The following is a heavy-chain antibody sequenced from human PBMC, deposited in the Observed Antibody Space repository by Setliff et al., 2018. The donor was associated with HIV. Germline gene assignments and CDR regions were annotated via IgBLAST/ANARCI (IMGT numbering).Heavy chain of an antibody. V-gene: IGHV3-11*04. CDR2: ISSSSGTI. D-gene: IGHD3-22*01. J-gene: IGHJ3*02. CDR1: GFTFSDHY. CDR3: ARSHYDSRGYYYRGDAFDI. Sequence: PGGSLRLSCAASGFTFSDHYMDWVRQAPGKGLEWLSYISSSSGTILYVDSVQGRFTISRDNAKNSLYLQMNSLRAEDTAVYYCARSHYDSRGYYYRGDAFDIWGLGTMVTVSS.